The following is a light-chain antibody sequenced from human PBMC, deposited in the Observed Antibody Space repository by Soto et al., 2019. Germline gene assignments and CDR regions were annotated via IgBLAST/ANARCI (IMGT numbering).Light chain of an antibody. J-gene: IGKJ2*01. CDR3: QQSFSKFLYT. CDR2: AAS. V-gene: IGKV1-39*01. Sequence: DIQMTQSPMSLSASVGDRVTITCRASQSINSYLNWYQQKPGKAPKHLIYAASSLQSGVPSRFSGSGSGTDFTLTISSLQPEYFATYYCQQSFSKFLYTFGQGTKLEIK. CDR1: QSINSY.